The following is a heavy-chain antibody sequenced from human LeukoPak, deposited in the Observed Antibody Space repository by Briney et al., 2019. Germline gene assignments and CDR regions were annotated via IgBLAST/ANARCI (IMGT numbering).Heavy chain of an antibody. CDR3: ARVFRRYCGGDCGFDY. D-gene: IGHD2-21*02. J-gene: IGHJ4*02. Sequence: SQTLSLTCAVSGGSISSGGYSWSWIRQPPGKGLEWIGYIYYSGSTYYNPSLKSRVTISVDTSKNQFSLKLSSVTAADTAVYYCARVFRRYCGGDCGFDYWGQGTLVTVSS. V-gene: IGHV4-31*11. CDR2: IYYSGST. CDR1: GGSISSGGYS.